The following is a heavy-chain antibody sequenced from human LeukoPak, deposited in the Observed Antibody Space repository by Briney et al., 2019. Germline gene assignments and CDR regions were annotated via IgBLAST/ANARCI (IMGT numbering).Heavy chain of an antibody. CDR2: ISGDGSRT. V-gene: IGHV3-74*01. J-gene: IGHJ4*02. Sequence: GGSLRLSSAASGFTFSSYWMHWVRQAPGNGLVWVSHISGDGSRTSYADSVKGRFTISRDNAKNTLYLQMNSLRDEDTAVYYCARDRGYCIDCWGQGTLVTVSS. CDR1: GFTFSSYW. CDR3: ARDRGYCIDC. D-gene: IGHD2-15*01.